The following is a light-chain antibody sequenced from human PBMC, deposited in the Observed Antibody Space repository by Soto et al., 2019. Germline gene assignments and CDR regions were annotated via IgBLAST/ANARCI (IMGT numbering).Light chain of an antibody. CDR2: AAS. J-gene: IGKJ5*01. V-gene: IGKV1-39*01. CDR1: QSISSY. CDR3: QQSYNTPRT. Sequence: DIQMTQSPSSLSASVGDRVTITCRASQSISSYLNWYQQKPGKAPKLLIYAASSLQSGVPSRFSGSGSGTDFTLTISSLQPEDFATYYCQQSYNTPRTFGQGTRREIK.